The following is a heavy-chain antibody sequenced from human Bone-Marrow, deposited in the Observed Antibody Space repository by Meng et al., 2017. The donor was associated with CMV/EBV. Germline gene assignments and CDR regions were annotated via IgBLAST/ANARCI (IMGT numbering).Heavy chain of an antibody. CDR3: AKWVPTYYFDY. Sequence: GGSLRLSCAASGFTFSSYWMSWVRQAPGKGLEWVANIKQDGSEKYYVDSVKGRFTISRDNSKNTLYLQMNSLRAEDTAVYYCAKWVPTYYFDYWGQGTLVTVSS. CDR2: IKQDGSEK. D-gene: IGHD1-26*01. CDR1: GFTFSSYW. J-gene: IGHJ4*02. V-gene: IGHV3-7*03.